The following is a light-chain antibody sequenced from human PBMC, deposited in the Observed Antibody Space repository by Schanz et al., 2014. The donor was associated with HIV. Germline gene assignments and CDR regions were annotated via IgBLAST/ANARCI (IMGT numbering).Light chain of an antibody. J-gene: IGLJ2*01. CDR2: EVS. CDR1: SSDVGHYDY. V-gene: IGLV2-8*01. Sequence: QSVLTQPPSASGSRGQSVTISCTGTSSDVGHYDYVSWYQQHPGKAPKLMIYEVSKRPSGIPERISGSNSGNTATLTISRVEVGDEADYFCQVWDSGSDHVVFGGGTKLTVL. CDR3: QVWDSGSDHVV.